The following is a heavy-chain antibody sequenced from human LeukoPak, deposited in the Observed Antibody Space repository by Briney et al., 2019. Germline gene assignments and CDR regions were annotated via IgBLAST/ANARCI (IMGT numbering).Heavy chain of an antibody. J-gene: IGHJ5*02. V-gene: IGHV3-30*02. CDR1: GFTFSSYG. CDR3: ATLDIVVVPAVMGDWFDP. Sequence: GGSLRLSCAASGFTFSSYGMHCVRQAPGKGLEWVAFIRYDGSNKYYADSVKGRFTISRDNSKNTLYLQMNSLRAEDTAVYYCATLDIVVVPAVMGDWFDPWGQGTLVTVSS. D-gene: IGHD2-2*01. CDR2: IRYDGSNK.